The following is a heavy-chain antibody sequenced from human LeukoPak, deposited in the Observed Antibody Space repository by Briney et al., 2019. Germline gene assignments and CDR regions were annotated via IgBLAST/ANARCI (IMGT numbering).Heavy chain of an antibody. V-gene: IGHV3-7*01. CDR2: IKQDGSVK. CDR1: GFTFSSYW. D-gene: IGHD1-26*01. J-gene: IGHJ3*02. Sequence: PGGSLRLSCAASGFTFSSYWMTWVRQAPGKGLEWVANIKQDGSVKYYVDSVKGRFTISRDNAKNSLYLQMNSLRAEDTAVYYCASLVGATFSPTDAFDIWGQGTMVTVSS. CDR3: ASLVGATFSPTDAFDI.